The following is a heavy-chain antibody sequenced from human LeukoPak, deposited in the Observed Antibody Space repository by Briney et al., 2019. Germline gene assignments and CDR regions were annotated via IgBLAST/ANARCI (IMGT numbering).Heavy chain of an antibody. CDR3: ARALGEGPDGFDP. J-gene: IGHJ5*02. CDR2: IYHSGST. V-gene: IGHV4-4*02. D-gene: IGHD3-10*01. CDR1: GGSISSSNW. Sequence: SETLSLTCAVSGGSISSSNWWSWVRQPPGKGLEWIGEIYHSGSTNYNPSLKSRVTISVDKSKNQFSLKLSPVTAADTAVYYCARALGEGPDGFDPWGQGTLVTVSS.